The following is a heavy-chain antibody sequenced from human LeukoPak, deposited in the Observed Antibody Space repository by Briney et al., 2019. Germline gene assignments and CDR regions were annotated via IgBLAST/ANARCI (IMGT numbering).Heavy chain of an antibody. CDR3: ARDGSGYGHDAFDI. V-gene: IGHV3-23*01. CDR1: GFTFTTYA. D-gene: IGHD5-12*01. J-gene: IGHJ3*02. CDR2: ISGSGGNS. Sequence: GGSLRLSCAASGFTFTTYAMSWVRQAPGKGLEWVSGISGSGGNSYYADSVKGRFTISRDNSKNTLYLQMNSLRAEDTAVYYCARDGSGYGHDAFDIWGQGTMVTVSS.